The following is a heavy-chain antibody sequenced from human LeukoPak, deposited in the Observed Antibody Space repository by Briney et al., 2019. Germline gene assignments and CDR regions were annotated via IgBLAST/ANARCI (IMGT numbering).Heavy chain of an antibody. CDR1: GGSISSSSYY. J-gene: IGHJ3*02. D-gene: IGHD6-19*01. V-gene: IGHV4-39*01. CDR2: IYYSGST. Sequence: NPSETLSLTCTVSGGSISSSSYYWGWIRRPPGKGLEWIGSIYYSGSTYYNPSLKSRVTISVDTSKNQFSLKLSSVTAADTAVYYCARLRALAGYSSGYDAFDIWGQGTMVTVSS. CDR3: ARLRALAGYSSGYDAFDI.